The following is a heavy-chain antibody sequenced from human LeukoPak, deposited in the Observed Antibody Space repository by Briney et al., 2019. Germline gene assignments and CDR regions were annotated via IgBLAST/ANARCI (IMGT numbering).Heavy chain of an antibody. V-gene: IGHV1-18*01. Sequence: GASVKVSCKASGYTFTSYGISWVRQAPGQGLEWMGWISAYNGNTNYAQKLQGRVTMTTDTSTSTAYMELRSLRSDDTAVYYCARDGLHGSGHRYYYYYYMDVWGKGTTVTVSS. D-gene: IGHD3-10*01. CDR2: ISAYNGNT. CDR1: GYTFTSYG. CDR3: ARDGLHGSGHRYYYYYYMDV. J-gene: IGHJ6*03.